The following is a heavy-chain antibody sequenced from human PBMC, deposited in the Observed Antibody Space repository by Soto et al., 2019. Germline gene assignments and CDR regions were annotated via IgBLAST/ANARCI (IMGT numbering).Heavy chain of an antibody. CDR2: IYPGDSDT. CDR3: ARSPRIYDFWSGYHDY. J-gene: IGHJ4*02. Sequence: PGECLKISCKGSGYSFTSYWIGWVRQMPGKGLEWMGIIYPGDSDTRYSPSFQGQVTISADKSISTAYLQWSSLKASDTAMYYCARSPRIYDFWSGYHDYRGQGTLVTVSS. D-gene: IGHD3-3*01. CDR1: GYSFTSYW. V-gene: IGHV5-51*01.